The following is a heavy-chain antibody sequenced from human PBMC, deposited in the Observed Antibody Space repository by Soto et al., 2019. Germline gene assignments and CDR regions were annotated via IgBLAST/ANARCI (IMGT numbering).Heavy chain of an antibody. CDR3: ARGLGGLTGVYFDY. CDR2: IWYDGSNK. V-gene: IGHV3-33*01. D-gene: IGHD1-20*01. J-gene: IGHJ4*02. CDR1: GFTFSSYG. Sequence: QVQLVESGGGVVQPGRSLRLSCAASGFTFSSYGMHWVRQAPGKGLEWVAVIWYDGSNKYYADSVKGRFTISRDNSKNTLYLQMNSLRAEDKAVYYCARGLGGLTGVYFDYWGQGTLVTVSS.